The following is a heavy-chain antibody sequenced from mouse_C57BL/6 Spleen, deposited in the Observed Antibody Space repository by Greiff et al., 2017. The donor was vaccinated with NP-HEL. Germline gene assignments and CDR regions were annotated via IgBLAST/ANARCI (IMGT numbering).Heavy chain of an antibody. D-gene: IGHD4-1*01. CDR3: ARRNWGYWYFDV. CDR1: GFTFSDYY. CDR2: ISNGGGST. J-gene: IGHJ1*03. Sequence: DVMLVESGGGLVQPGGSLKLSCAASGFTFSDYYMYWVRQTPEKRLEWVAYISNGGGSTYYPDTVKGRFTISRDNAKNTLYLQMSRLKSEDTAMYYCARRNWGYWYFDVWGTGTTVTVSS. V-gene: IGHV5-12*01.